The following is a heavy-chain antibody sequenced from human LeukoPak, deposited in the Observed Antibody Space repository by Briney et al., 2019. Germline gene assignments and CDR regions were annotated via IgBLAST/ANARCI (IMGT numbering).Heavy chain of an antibody. CDR3: AKDVGGTNFHYMDV. Sequence: GGSLRLSCPASGFNFNLYTMIWVRQAPGKGLEWVSSIGSTSNFVFYVDSVKGRFTISRDNAKNSLFLQMDSLRDEDTAVYYCAKDVGGTNFHYMDVWGKGPTVIVSS. CDR1: GFNFNLYT. CDR2: IGSTSNFV. V-gene: IGHV3-21*01. D-gene: IGHD1-26*01. J-gene: IGHJ6*03.